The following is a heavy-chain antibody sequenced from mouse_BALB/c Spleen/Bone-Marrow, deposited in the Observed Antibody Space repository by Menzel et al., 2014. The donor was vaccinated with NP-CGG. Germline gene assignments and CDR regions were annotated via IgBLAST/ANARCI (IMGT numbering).Heavy chain of an antibody. J-gene: IGHJ4*01. Sequence: EVQGVESGGGLVKPGGSLKLSCAASGFTFSSYAMSWVRQSPEKRLEWVAEISSGGSYTYYPDTVTGRFTISRDNAKNTLYLEMSSLRSEDTAMYYCARDHYGYYTMDYWGRGTSVTVSS. CDR2: ISSGGSYT. D-gene: IGHD1-2*01. V-gene: IGHV5-9-4*01. CDR1: GFTFSSYA. CDR3: ARDHYGYYTMDY.